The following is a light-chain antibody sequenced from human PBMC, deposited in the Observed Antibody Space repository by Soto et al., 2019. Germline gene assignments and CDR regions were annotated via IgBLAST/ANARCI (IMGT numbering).Light chain of an antibody. CDR1: QSVSSSY. Sequence: EIVLTQSPGTLSLSPGERATLSCRASQSVSSSYLGWYQQKPGQAPRLLIYGASSRATGIPDRFSGSGSGTEFTLTISRREPEDFAVYYCHQYGTSWSFGQGTKVEIK. J-gene: IGKJ1*01. V-gene: IGKV3-20*01. CDR3: HQYGTSWS. CDR2: GAS.